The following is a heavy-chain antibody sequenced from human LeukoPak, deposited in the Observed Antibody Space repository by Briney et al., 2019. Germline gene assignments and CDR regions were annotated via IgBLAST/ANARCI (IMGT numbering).Heavy chain of an antibody. D-gene: IGHD5-24*01. CDR3: VRGSRDGAYVI. J-gene: IGHJ4*02. CDR2: IGTNVDTT. V-gene: IGHV3-64D*09. CDR1: VFTFNSYN. Sequence: GGSLRLSCSASVFTFNSYNMHWVRQAPGKGLEHVSAIGTNVDTTYYADSLKGRFNNSRHNAKNTVYHQMSSLRADGTAVYYCVRGSRDGAYVIWGQGTLVSVSS.